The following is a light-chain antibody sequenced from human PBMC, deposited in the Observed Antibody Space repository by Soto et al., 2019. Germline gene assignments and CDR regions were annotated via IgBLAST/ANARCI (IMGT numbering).Light chain of an antibody. Sequence: EIVMTQSPATLSVSPGERATISCRASQSVSSNLAWYQQKPGQAPRLLIYGASTRATGIPARFSGSGSGTDFTLTISSLQSEDFAVYYCQQYNNWPPRWTFGQGTKVDIK. J-gene: IGKJ1*01. CDR1: QSVSSN. V-gene: IGKV3-15*01. CDR3: QQYNNWPPRWT. CDR2: GAS.